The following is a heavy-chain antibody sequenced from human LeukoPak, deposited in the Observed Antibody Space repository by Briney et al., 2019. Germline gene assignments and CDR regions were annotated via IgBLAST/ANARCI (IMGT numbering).Heavy chain of an antibody. CDR2: ISSNGGST. V-gene: IGHV3-64*01. D-gene: IGHD3-10*01. Sequence: GGSLRLSCAASGFTFSSYAMHWVRQAPGKGLEYVSAISSNGGSTYYANSVKGRFTISRDNAKNTLYLEMNSLRAEDTAVYYCANWFEIYYWGQGTLVTVAS. CDR3: ANWFEIYY. CDR1: GFTFSSYA. J-gene: IGHJ4*02.